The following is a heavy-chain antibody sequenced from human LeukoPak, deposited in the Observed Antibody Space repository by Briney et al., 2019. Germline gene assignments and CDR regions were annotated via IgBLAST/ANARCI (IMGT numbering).Heavy chain of an antibody. CDR3: ARERSSSMFDP. V-gene: IGHV3-74*01. CDR1: GVTFSDYY. D-gene: IGHD6-13*01. CDR2: INDDGGGT. J-gene: IGHJ5*02. Sequence: PGGSLRLSCAASGVTFSDYYTHWVRQAPGKGLEWVSRINDDGGGTSYADSVKGRFTISRDSAKNTVYLQMNSLRAEDTAVYYCARERSSSMFDPWGQGTLVTVSS.